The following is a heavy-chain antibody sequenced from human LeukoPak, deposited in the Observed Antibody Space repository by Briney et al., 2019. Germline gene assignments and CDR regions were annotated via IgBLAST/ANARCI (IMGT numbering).Heavy chain of an antibody. D-gene: IGHD2-21*02. Sequence: PGGSLRLSCAASGFTVSSNYMSWVRQAPGKGLEWVSVIYSGGSTYYADSVKGRFTISRDNSKNTLYLQMNSLRAEDTAVYYCARDAPCGGDCSGGDYWGQGTLVNVSS. CDR3: ARDAPCGGDCSGGDY. J-gene: IGHJ4*02. CDR1: GFTVSSNY. V-gene: IGHV3-53*01. CDR2: IYSGGST.